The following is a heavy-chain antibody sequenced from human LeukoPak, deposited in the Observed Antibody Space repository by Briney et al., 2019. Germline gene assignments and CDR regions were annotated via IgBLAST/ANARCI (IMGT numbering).Heavy chain of an antibody. CDR3: ARTYYYDSSGYDGFDI. CDR1: CGSIRSSSYY. Sequence: PSDTLSLICTLSCGSIRSSSYYWGWLRQPPGKGLEWIGEINHSGSTNYNPALKSRVTISEDTSKNQFSLKLSSVTAADTAVYYCARTYYYDSSGYDGFDIWGQGTMVTVSS. D-gene: IGHD3-22*01. J-gene: IGHJ3*02. V-gene: IGHV4-39*07. CDR2: INHSGST.